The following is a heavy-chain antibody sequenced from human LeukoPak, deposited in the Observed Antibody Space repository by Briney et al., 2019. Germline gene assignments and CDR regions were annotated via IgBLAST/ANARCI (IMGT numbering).Heavy chain of an antibody. CDR3: ARVQPPPTVVTPRYYYYGMDV. Sequence: PGGSLRLSCAASGFTFSSYEMNWVRQAPGKGLEWVSYISSGSSSIFYADSVKGRFAISRDNAKNSLYLQMNSLRDEDTAVYYCARVQPPPTVVTPRYYYYGMDVWGQGTTVTVSS. D-gene: IGHD4-23*01. J-gene: IGHJ6*02. CDR2: ISSGSSSI. CDR1: GFTFSSYE. V-gene: IGHV3-48*02.